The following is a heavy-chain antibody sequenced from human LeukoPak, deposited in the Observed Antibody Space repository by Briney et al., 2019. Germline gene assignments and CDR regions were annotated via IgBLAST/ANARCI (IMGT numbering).Heavy chain of an antibody. D-gene: IGHD7-27*01. Sequence: GASVKVSCKASGYTFTGYYMHWVRQAPGQGLEWMGWINPNSGGTNYAQKFQGRVTMTRDTSISTAYMELSRLRSDDTAVYYCARKALAPGDRREWYFDLWGRGTLVTVSS. CDR2: INPNSGGT. V-gene: IGHV1-2*02. CDR1: GYTFTGYY. CDR3: ARKALAPGDRREWYFDL. J-gene: IGHJ2*01.